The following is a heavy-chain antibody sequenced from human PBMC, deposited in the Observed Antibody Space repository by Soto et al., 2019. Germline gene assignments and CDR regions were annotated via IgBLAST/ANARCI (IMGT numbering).Heavy chain of an antibody. D-gene: IGHD3-10*01. V-gene: IGHV3-66*01. J-gene: IGHJ4*01. Sequence: EVQLVESGGGLVQPGGSLRLSCAASGFTVSSNYMSWVRQAPGKGLEWVSVIYSGGSTYYADSVKGRFTISRDNSKNTQDLQMNSLRAEDTAVYYCAGGRCVVRVPETYYFDYWGQGTLVTAPS. CDR3: AGGRCVVRVPETYYFDY. CDR1: GFTVSSNY. CDR2: IYSGGST.